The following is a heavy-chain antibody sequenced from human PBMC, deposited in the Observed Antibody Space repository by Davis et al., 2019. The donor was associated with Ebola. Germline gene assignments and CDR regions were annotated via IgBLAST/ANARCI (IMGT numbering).Heavy chain of an antibody. J-gene: IGHJ4*02. V-gene: IGHV3-20*04. Sequence: GESLKISCAASGFTFSSYAMSWVRQAPGKGLEWVSGISWNSGSIGYADSVKGRFTISRDNAKNSLYLQMNSLRAEDTAVYYCARGLIEYSSSHWGQGTLVTVSS. CDR2: ISWNSGSI. CDR3: ARGLIEYSSSH. CDR1: GFTFSSYA. D-gene: IGHD6-6*01.